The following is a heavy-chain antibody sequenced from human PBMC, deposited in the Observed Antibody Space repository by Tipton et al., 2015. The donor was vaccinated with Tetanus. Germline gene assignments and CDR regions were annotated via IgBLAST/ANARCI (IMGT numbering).Heavy chain of an antibody. D-gene: IGHD5-24*01. CDR3: AKASKMAANWYHFGY. CDR2: IIPIFGST. V-gene: IGHV1-69*01. Sequence: QLVQSGAEIKKPGSSVKVSCKPSGDIFTNYAITWVRQAPGQGFEWMGGIIPIFGSTKYAQKFQGRVTITADQSTNTVYMDVSPLQSEDTAVYFCAKASKMAANWYHFGYWGKGTLVTVSS. CDR1: GDIFTNYA. J-gene: IGHJ4*02.